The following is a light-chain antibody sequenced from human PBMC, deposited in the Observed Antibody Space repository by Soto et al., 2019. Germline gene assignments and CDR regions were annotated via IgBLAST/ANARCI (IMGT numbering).Light chain of an antibody. CDR2: RDH. J-gene: IGLJ1*01. Sequence: QSVLTQPPSVSGTPGQRVTISCSGGITNIGTNYVHWFQQHQRTAANTLINRDHQQPSAVLDRFSGSNSGTSASLVISGLRSEDEAEDYCAAWDDTVRSYVFGTGTKLTVL. V-gene: IGLV1-47*01. CDR1: ITNIGTNY. CDR3: AAWDDTVRSYV.